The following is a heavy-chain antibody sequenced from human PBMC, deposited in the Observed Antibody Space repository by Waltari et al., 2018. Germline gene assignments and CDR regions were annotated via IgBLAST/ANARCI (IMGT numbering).Heavy chain of an antibody. Sequence: QVQLQQWGAGLLKPSETLSLTCAVYGGSFSGYYWSWIRQPPGKGLEWIGEINHSGSTNYNPSLKSRVTISVDTSKNQFSLKLSSVTAADTAVYYCAREYYDIWSGYYKGYYFDYWGQGTLVTVSS. J-gene: IGHJ4*02. D-gene: IGHD3-3*01. CDR2: INHSGST. CDR1: GGSFSGYY. V-gene: IGHV4-34*01. CDR3: AREYYDIWSGYYKGYYFDY.